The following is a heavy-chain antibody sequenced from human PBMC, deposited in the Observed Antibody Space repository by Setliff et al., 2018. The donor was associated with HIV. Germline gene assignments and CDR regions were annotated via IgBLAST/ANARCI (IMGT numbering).Heavy chain of an antibody. V-gene: IGHV2-5*01. CDR3: ARIWFGESHYYGMDV. Sequence: SGPTLVNPTQTLTLTCTFSGFSLTTSGVAVGWIRQPPGKALEWLALIYWNDDKRYSPSLQNRLTITKDTSKNQVVLRMTSMNPTDTGTYYCARIWFGESHYYGMDVWGQGTTVTVSS. CDR1: GFSLTTSGVA. CDR2: IYWNDDK. D-gene: IGHD3-10*01. J-gene: IGHJ6*02.